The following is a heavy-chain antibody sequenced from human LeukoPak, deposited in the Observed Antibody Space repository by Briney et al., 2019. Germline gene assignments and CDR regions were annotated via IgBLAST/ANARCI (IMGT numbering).Heavy chain of an antibody. CDR2: IYYSGST. CDR3: VRALGVWPWFDP. J-gene: IGHJ5*02. D-gene: IGHD2-8*01. Sequence: SETLSLTCTVSGGSISSYYWSWIRQPPGKGLEWIGYIYYSGSTNYNPSLKSRVTISVDTSKNQFSLKLSSVTAADTAVYYCVRALGVWPWFDPWGQGTLVTVSS. CDR1: GGSISSYY. V-gene: IGHV4-59*01.